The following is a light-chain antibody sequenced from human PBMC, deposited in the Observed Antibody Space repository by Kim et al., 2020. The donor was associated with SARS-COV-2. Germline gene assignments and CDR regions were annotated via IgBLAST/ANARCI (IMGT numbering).Light chain of an antibody. Sequence: EVVLTQSPGTLSLSPGETATLSCRASQSVSSRYLAWYRHKPGQAPRLLIYGASSRATGIPDRFSGSGSGTDFTLTIRRVEPEDFAVYYCQQYGGSPPRLTFGQGTKLE. V-gene: IGKV3-20*01. CDR1: QSVSSRY. CDR2: GAS. CDR3: QQYGGSPPRLT. J-gene: IGKJ2*01.